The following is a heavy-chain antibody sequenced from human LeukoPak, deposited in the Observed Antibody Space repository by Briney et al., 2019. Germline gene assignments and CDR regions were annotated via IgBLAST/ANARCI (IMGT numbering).Heavy chain of an antibody. Sequence: ASVKVSCKASGYTFTSYGISWVRQAPGQGLEWMGWISAYNGNTNYAQKLQGRVTMTTDTSTSTAYMELRSLRSDDTAVYYCARSNTYGSGSYWFDPWGQGTLVTVSS. CDR1: GYTFTSYG. D-gene: IGHD3-10*01. CDR3: ARSNTYGSGSYWFDP. V-gene: IGHV1-18*01. J-gene: IGHJ5*02. CDR2: ISAYNGNT.